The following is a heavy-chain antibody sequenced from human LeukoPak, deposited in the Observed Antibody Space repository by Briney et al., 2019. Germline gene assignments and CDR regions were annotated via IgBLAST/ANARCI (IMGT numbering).Heavy chain of an antibody. D-gene: IGHD2-2*01. CDR1: GFTFSSNW. Sequence: GGSLRLSCAASGFTFSSNWMHWVRQAPGKGLVWVSRINSDGSSTSYADSVKGRFTISRDNSKNTQSLQMNSLRAEDTAVYYCAKEAVPVAMLAVSSWFDPWGQGTLVTVSS. CDR3: AKEAVPVAMLAVSSWFDP. V-gene: IGHV3-74*01. J-gene: IGHJ5*02. CDR2: INSDGSST.